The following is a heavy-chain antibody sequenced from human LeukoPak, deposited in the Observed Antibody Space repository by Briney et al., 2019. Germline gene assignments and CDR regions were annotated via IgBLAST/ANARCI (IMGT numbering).Heavy chain of an antibody. CDR2: ISSSSSYI. Sequence: GGSLRLSCAASGFTFSSYSMNWVRQAPGKGLEWVSSISSSSSYIYYADSVKGRFTISRDNAKNSLYLQMNSLRAEDTAVYYCAIRYGSGTVGVLDPWGQGTLVTVSS. CDR1: GFTFSSYS. V-gene: IGHV3-21*01. J-gene: IGHJ5*02. D-gene: IGHD3-10*01. CDR3: AIRYGSGTVGVLDP.